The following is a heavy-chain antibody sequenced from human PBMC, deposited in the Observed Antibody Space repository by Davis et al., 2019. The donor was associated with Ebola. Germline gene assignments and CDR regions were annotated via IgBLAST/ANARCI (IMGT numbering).Heavy chain of an antibody. CDR2: INHSGST. V-gene: IGHV4-34*01. CDR1: GGSFSGYY. J-gene: IGHJ5*02. D-gene: IGHD3-10*01. CDR3: ARMDYYYGSGTNRFDP. Sequence: MLSETLSLTCAVYGGSFSGYYWSWIRQPPGKGLEWIGEINHSGSTNYNPSLKSRVTISVDTSKNQFSLKLSSVTAADTAVYYCARMDYYYGSGTNRFDPWGQGTLVTVSS.